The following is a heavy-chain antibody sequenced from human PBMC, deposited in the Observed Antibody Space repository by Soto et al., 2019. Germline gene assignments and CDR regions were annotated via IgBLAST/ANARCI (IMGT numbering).Heavy chain of an antibody. Sequence: SETLSLTCAVYGGSLSGYYWTWIRQPPGKGLEWIGEIYHSGSTNYNPSLKSRVTISVDKSKNQFSLKLNSVTAADTAVYYCASRHSSPYFDYWGQGTLVTVSS. CDR1: GGSLSGYY. CDR3: ASRHSSPYFDY. D-gene: IGHD6-13*01. J-gene: IGHJ4*02. V-gene: IGHV4-34*01. CDR2: IYHSGST.